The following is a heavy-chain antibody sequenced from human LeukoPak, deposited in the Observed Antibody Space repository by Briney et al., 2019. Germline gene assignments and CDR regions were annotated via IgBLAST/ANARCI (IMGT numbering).Heavy chain of an antibody. CDR1: GYTFTSYD. D-gene: IGHD1-14*01. J-gene: IGHJ5*02. CDR2: MNPNSGNT. CDR3: ARGNRNYYWFDP. Sequence: AASVKVSCKASGYTFTSYDINWVRQATGQGLEWMGWMNPNSGNTGYAQKFQGRVTITRNTSISTAYMELSSLRSEDTAVYYCARGNRNYYWFDPWGQGTLVTVSS. V-gene: IGHV1-8*03.